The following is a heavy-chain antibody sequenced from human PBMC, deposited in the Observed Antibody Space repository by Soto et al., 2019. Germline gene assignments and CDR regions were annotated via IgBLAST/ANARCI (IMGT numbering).Heavy chain of an antibody. D-gene: IGHD2-21*02. CDR3: AKDPSPQPTTVVTPGWFDP. CDR1: GGYIRDGGYY. Sequence: PSETLSLAGTVSGGYIRDGGYYWSWIRQRPGQGQEWLGYIYYTGSTYYNPSLKSRLTISVGMSKSQFSLKLTSLTASDTAVYYCAKDPSPQPTTVVTPGWFDPWGRGILVTVSS. V-gene: IGHV4-31*03. CDR2: IYYTGST. J-gene: IGHJ5*02.